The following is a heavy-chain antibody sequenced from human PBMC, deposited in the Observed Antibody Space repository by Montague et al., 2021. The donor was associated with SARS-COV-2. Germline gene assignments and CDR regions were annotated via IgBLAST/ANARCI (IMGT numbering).Heavy chain of an antibody. CDR1: GFSFSSYW. CDR2: INSDGSST. Sequence: YLSLSFSASGFSFSSYWMHWVRQAPGKGLVWVSRINSDGSSTSYADSVKGRFTISRDNAKNTLYLQMNSLRAEDTAVYYCVFLGGHFDYWGQGTLVTVSS. V-gene: IGHV3-74*01. CDR3: VFLGGHFDY. D-gene: IGHD3-16*01. J-gene: IGHJ4*02.